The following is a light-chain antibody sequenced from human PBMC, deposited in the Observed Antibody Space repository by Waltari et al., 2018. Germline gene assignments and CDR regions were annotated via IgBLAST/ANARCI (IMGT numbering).Light chain of an antibody. CDR3: SSYTSSSTLWV. V-gene: IGLV2-14*01. CDR2: DVS. CDR1: SSDVGAYNF. J-gene: IGLJ3*02. Sequence: QSALTQPASVSGSPGQSITISCTGTSSDVGAYNFVSWYQQHPGKAPKLMIYDVSNRPSGVSNRSSGSKSGNTASLTISGLQAEDEADYYCSSYTSSSTLWVFGGGTKLTIL.